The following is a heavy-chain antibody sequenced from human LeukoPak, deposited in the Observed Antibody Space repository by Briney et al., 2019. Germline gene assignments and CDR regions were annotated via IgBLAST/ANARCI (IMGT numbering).Heavy chain of an antibody. CDR2: ISGPSDTI. CDR3: ATDRDNSDWQKRFDS. Sequence: GGSLRLSCAASGFTFSPYPMNWVRQAPGKGLEWVSYISGPSDTIHYADSVKGRFTISRDNAKNSLHLQMNSLRAEDTAVYYCATDRDNSDWQKRFDSWGQGTLVTVSS. V-gene: IGHV3-48*04. D-gene: IGHD2-21*02. CDR1: GFTFSPYP. J-gene: IGHJ4*02.